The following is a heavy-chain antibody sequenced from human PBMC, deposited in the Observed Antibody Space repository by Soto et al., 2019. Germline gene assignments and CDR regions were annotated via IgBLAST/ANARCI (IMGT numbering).Heavy chain of an antibody. CDR2: ISYDGSNK. CDR3: AKDPRYNSSWYYFDY. D-gene: IGHD6-13*01. CDR1: GFTFSSYG. V-gene: IGHV3-30*18. J-gene: IGHJ4*02. Sequence: QVQLVESGGGVVQPGRSLRLSCAASGFTFSSYGMHWVRQAPGKGLEWVAVISYDGSNKYYADSVKGRFTISRDNSKNTLYLQMNSLRAEDTAVYYCAKDPRYNSSWYYFDYWGQGTLVTVSS.